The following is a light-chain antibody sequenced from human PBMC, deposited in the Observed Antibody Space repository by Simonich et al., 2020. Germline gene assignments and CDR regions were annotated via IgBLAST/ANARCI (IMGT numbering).Light chain of an antibody. CDR1: SGHSSYA. J-gene: IGLJ3*02. Sequence: QLVLTQSPSASASLGASVKLTCTLSSGHSSYAIAWHKQQPRKGPRYLMKLNSDGSHSKGDGIPDRFAGSSSGAERYLTISSLQSEDEADYYCQTWGTGIQVFGGGTKLTVL. V-gene: IGLV4-69*01. CDR2: LNSDGSH. CDR3: QTWGTGIQV.